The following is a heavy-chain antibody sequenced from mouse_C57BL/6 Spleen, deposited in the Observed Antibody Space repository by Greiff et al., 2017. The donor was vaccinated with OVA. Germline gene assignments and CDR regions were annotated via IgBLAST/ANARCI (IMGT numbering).Heavy chain of an antibody. Sequence: EVKLMESGGGLVQPGGSMKLSCVASGFTFSNYWMNWVRQSPEKGLEWVAQIRLKSDNYATHYAESVKGRFTISRDDSKSSVYLQMNNLRAEDTGIYYCTYYDGYFDVWGTGTTVTVSS. D-gene: IGHD2-4*01. V-gene: IGHV6-3*01. CDR2: IRLKSDNYAT. J-gene: IGHJ1*03. CDR1: GFTFSNYW. CDR3: TYYDGYFDV.